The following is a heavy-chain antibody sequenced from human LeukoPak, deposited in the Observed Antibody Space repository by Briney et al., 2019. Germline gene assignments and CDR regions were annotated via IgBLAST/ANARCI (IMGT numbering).Heavy chain of an antibody. CDR3: ARRSGSGWNYFDS. CDR1: GHSISSDYL. Sequence: SETLSLTCAVSGHSISSDYLWGWIRQPPGKGLEWIGTFFHSGSTFYNPSVKSRVTISLDTSKNQFSLRLSSVTAADTAVYYCARRSGSGWNYFDSWGQGILVTVSS. V-gene: IGHV4-38-2*01. J-gene: IGHJ4*02. D-gene: IGHD6-19*01. CDR2: FFHSGST.